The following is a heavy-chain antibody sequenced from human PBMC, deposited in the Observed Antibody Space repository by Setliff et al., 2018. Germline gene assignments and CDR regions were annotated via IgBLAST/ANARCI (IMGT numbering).Heavy chain of an antibody. Sequence: SETLSLTCAVYGASFSDTYWSWIRQPPGKGLEWIGDINYLGNTNYNPSLKTRVTISVDKSKNQFSLKLSSATAADTAVYYCARLRGAFDYWSQGTLVTVSS. CDR3: ARLRGAFDY. V-gene: IGHV4-34*01. CDR2: INYLGNT. J-gene: IGHJ4*02. D-gene: IGHD3-16*01. CDR1: GASFSDTY.